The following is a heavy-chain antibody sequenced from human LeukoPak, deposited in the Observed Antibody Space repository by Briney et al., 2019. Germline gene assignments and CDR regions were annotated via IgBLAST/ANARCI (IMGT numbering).Heavy chain of an antibody. Sequence: GGSLRLSCAASGFTLSSYAMSWVRQAPGKGLEWVSTISASGGSTYYADSVKGRFTISRDNSKNTLYLQMNSLRAEDTAVYYCAKFHAVTIGPVAIDYWGQGTLVTVSS. D-gene: IGHD4-17*01. J-gene: IGHJ4*02. V-gene: IGHV3-23*01. CDR2: ISASGGST. CDR1: GFTLSSYA. CDR3: AKFHAVTIGPVAIDY.